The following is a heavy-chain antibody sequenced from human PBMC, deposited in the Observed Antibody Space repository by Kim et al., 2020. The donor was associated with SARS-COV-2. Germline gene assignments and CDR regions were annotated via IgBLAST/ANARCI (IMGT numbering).Heavy chain of an antibody. CDR2: ISGGAVNK. CDR3: AKMVIMDGYNYFYYYAM. J-gene: IGHJ6*01. D-gene: IGHD2-21*01. CDR1: GFTFDTYA. Sequence: GGSLRHSCVASGFTFDTYAMSWVRQAPGKGLEWVSVISGGAVNKFYADSVRGRFTTSRDNSKNTLYLQMNSLRDEDTALYYCAKMVIMDGYNYFYYYAM. V-gene: IGHV3-23*01.